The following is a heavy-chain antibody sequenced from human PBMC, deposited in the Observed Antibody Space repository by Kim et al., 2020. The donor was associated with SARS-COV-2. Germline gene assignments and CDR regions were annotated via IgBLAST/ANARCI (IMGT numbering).Heavy chain of an antibody. Sequence: SETLSLTCAVYGGSFSGYYWSWIRQPPGKGLEWIGEINHSGSTNYNPSLKSRVTISVDTSKNQFSLKLSSVTAADTAVYYCARGQSSGWYMVAQYYYYGMDVWGQGTTVTVSS. CDR2: INHSGST. J-gene: IGHJ6*02. V-gene: IGHV4-34*01. CDR3: ARGQSSGWYMVAQYYYYGMDV. CDR1: GGSFSGYY. D-gene: IGHD6-19*01.